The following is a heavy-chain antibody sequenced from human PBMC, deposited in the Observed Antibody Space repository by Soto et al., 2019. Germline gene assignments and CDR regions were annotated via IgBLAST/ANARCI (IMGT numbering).Heavy chain of an antibody. J-gene: IGHJ4*02. CDR2: IYYSGST. D-gene: IGHD6-13*01. Sequence: SETLSLTCTASGGSSSSYFWSWIRQPPGKGLEWIGYIYYSGSTNYNPSLKSRVTISVDTSKNQFSLKLSSVPGADTAVYYCARTGGGSSSRYGAPYYFDYWGQGTLVTVSS. V-gene: IGHV4-59*13. CDR3: ARTGGGSSSRYGAPYYFDY. CDR1: GGSSSSYF.